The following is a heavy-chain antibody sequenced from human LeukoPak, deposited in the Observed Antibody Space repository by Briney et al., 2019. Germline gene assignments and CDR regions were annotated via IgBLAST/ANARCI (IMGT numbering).Heavy chain of an antibody. CDR1: GGSISSSNW. CDR3: AAQYFDWLLSPYYYGMDV. CDR2: IYHSGST. J-gene: IGHJ6*04. Sequence: SETLSLTCAVSGGSISSSNWWSWVRQPPGKGLEWIGEIYHSGSTNYNPSLKSRVTISVDKSKNQFSLKLSSVTAADTAVYYCAAQYFDWLLSPYYYGMDVWGKGTTVTVSS. D-gene: IGHD3-9*01. V-gene: IGHV4-4*02.